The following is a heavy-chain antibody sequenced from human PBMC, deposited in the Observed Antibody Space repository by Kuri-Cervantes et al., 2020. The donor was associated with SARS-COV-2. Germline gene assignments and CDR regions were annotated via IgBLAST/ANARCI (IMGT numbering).Heavy chain of an antibody. Sequence: GGSLRLSCAASGFTSSDYPMHWVRQAPGQRLEWMGWINAGNGNTKYSQKFQGRVTITRDTSASTAYMELSSLRSEDTAVYYCARARMVRGTQKGYYYYGMDVWGQGTTVTVSS. D-gene: IGHD3-10*01. CDR1: GFTSSDYP. V-gene: IGHV1-3*01. CDR3: ARARMVRGTQKGYYYYGMDV. CDR2: INAGNGNT. J-gene: IGHJ6*02.